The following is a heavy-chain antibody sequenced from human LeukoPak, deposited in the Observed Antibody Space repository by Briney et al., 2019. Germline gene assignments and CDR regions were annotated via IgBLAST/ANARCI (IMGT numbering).Heavy chain of an antibody. J-gene: IGHJ4*02. D-gene: IGHD1-26*01. CDR3: AKEEHDSQMGY. CDR2: ISGSGGST. V-gene: IGHV3-23*01. Sequence: GGSLRLSCAASGFTFSSYAMSWVRQAPGKGLEWVSAISGSGGSTYYADSVKGLFTISRDNSKNRLYLQMNSLRAEDTAVYYCAKEEHDSQMGYWGQGTLVTVSS. CDR1: GFTFSSYA.